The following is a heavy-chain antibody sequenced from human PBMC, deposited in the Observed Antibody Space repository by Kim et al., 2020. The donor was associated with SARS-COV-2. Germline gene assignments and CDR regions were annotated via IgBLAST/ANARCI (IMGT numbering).Heavy chain of an antibody. CDR1: GGSISSYY. Sequence: SETLSLTCTVSGGSISSYYWSWIRQPPGKGLEWIGYIYYSGSTNYNPSLKSRVTISVDTSKNQFSLKLSSVTAADTAVYYCARRLSGYDANFDYWGQGTL. V-gene: IGHV4-59*01. CDR2: IYYSGST. D-gene: IGHD5-12*01. J-gene: IGHJ4*02. CDR3: ARRLSGYDANFDY.